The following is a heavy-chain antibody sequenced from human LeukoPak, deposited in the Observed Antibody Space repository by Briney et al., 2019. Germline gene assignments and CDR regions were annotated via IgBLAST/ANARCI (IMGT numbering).Heavy chain of an antibody. J-gene: IGHJ5*02. CDR1: GYTFTGYY. V-gene: IGHV1-2*02. CDR2: INPNSGGT. Sequence: GASVKVSCKASGYTFTGYYMHWVRQAPGQGLEWMGWINPNSGGTNYAQKFQGRVTMTRDTSISTAYMELSRLRSDDTAVYYCARHRGYGDYSTLPWGQGTLVTVSS. CDR3: ARHRGYGDYSTLP. D-gene: IGHD4-17*01.